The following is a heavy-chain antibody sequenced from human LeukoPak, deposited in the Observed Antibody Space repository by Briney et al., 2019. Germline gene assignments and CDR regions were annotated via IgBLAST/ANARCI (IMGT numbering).Heavy chain of an antibody. CDR3: ARSTAVADTGGDFDS. CDR2: MYHSGKT. CDR1: GYSISNGYY. V-gene: IGHV4-38-2*02. D-gene: IGHD6-19*01. J-gene: IGHJ4*02. Sequence: SETLSLTCSASGYSISNGYYWGWIRQTPGKGLEWVPSMYHSGKTCYNPSLKRRVSISVDTSKNQVSLKLKSVTAADTAVYYRARSTAVADTGGDFDSWGQGILVTVSS.